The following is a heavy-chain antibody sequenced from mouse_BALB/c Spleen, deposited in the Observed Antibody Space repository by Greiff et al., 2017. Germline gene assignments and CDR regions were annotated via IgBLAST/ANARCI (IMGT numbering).Heavy chain of an antibody. J-gene: IGHJ2*01. V-gene: IGHV1S22*01. Sequence: LQQPGSELVRPGASVKLSCKASGYTFTSYWMHWVKQRPGQGLEWIGNIYPGSGSTNYDEKFKSKATLTVDTSSSTAYMQLSSLTSEDSAVYYCTRSQYGNVDYWGQGTTLTVSS. CDR2: IYPGSGST. CDR3: TRSQYGNVDY. D-gene: IGHD2-10*02. CDR1: GYTFTSYW.